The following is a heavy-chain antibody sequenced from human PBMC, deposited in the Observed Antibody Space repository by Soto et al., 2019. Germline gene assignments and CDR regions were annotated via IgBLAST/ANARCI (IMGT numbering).Heavy chain of an antibody. Sequence: GGSLRLSCAASGFTFSSYGMHWVRQAPGKGLEWVAVISYDGSNKYYADSVKGRFTISRDNSKNTLYLQMNSLRAEDTAVYYCAKDGDIVVVPAAMGYFDYWGQGTLVTVSS. CDR3: AKDGDIVVVPAAMGYFDY. J-gene: IGHJ4*02. V-gene: IGHV3-30*18. D-gene: IGHD2-2*01. CDR2: ISYDGSNK. CDR1: GFTFSSYG.